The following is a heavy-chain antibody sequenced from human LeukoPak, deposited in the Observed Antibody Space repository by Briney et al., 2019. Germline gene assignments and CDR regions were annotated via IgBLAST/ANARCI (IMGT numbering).Heavy chain of an antibody. CDR1: GVSISSYY. D-gene: IGHD5-12*01. Sequence: PSETLSLTCTVSGVSISSYYWSWIRQPPGKGLEGMGNIYYGGSTNDNPYLTSPVTISVDTSKRQSSLKLSSVTAAGTAVYYCARLGVATITAIPDWGQGTLVTVSS. CDR3: ARLGVATITAIPD. V-gene: IGHV4-59*08. J-gene: IGHJ4*02. CDR2: IYYGGST.